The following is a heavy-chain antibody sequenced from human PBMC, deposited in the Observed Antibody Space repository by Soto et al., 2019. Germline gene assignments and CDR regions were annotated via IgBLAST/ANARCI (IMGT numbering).Heavy chain of an antibody. CDR3: ARGIGSVGYAISNWFDY. Sequence: ASVKVSCKASGYTFTSYYMHWVRQAPGQGLEWMGVIDPNGGSTGYAEKFQGRVTMTRDTSTNTVHMELSSLTSDDTAVYFCARGIGSVGYAISNWFDYWGQGTLVTVSS. D-gene: IGHD2-8*02. CDR1: GYTFTSYY. V-gene: IGHV1-46*01. J-gene: IGHJ4*02. CDR2: IDPNGGST.